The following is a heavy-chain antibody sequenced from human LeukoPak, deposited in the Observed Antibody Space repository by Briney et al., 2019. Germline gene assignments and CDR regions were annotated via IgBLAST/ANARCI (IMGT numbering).Heavy chain of an antibody. CDR2: ISYDGSNK. D-gene: IGHD5-18*01. CDR3: ARDSWIQLWVYYFDY. CDR1: GFTFSSYA. V-gene: IGHV3-30-3*01. Sequence: GGSLRLSCAASGFTFSSYAMSWVRQAPGKGLEWVAVISYDGSNKYYADSVKGRFTISRDNSKNTLYLQMNSLRAEDTAVYYCARDSWIQLWVYYFDYWGQGTLVTVSS. J-gene: IGHJ4*02.